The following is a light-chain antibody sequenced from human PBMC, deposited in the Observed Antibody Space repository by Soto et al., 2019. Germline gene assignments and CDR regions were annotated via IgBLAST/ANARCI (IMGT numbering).Light chain of an antibody. J-gene: IGKJ3*01. Sequence: EIVLTQSPGTLSLSPGERATLSCRASQTISNNYLAWYQQKPGQAPRLLIYAASARVTGIPDRFSGSGSGTDFALTITRLEPEDFAVYYCQQYSTSHLTFGPGTKVDIK. CDR1: QTISNNY. V-gene: IGKV3-20*01. CDR2: AAS. CDR3: QQYSTSHLT.